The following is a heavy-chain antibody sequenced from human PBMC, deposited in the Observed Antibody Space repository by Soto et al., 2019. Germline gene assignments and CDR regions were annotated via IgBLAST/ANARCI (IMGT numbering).Heavy chain of an antibody. CDR1: GGSISSGDYS. J-gene: IGHJ5*02. D-gene: IGHD3-3*01. V-gene: IGHV4-30-4*01. CDR3: ARGVTVFGLVSRFWFDT. Sequence: QVLLQESGPGLVKSSQTLSLTCTVSGGSISSGDYSWSWVRQSPGKGLEWLGHIYNSGITYYNPSLKRRVVISLDTSRTQFSMRLNSLTAADRAVYFCARGVTVFGLVSRFWFDTWGQGTVVPVSS. CDR2: IYNSGIT.